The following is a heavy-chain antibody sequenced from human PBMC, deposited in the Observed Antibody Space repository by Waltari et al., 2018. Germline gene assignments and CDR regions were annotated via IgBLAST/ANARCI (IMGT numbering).Heavy chain of an antibody. V-gene: IGHV4-34*01. CDR2: INHSGST. D-gene: IGHD2-2*01. Sequence: QVQLQQWGAGLLKPSETLSLTCAVYGGSFSGYYWSWIRQPPGKGLEWIGEINHSGSTNYNPSLKSRVTISVDTSKNQFSLKLSSVTAADTAVYYCARLRARYCSSTSCLPWGQGTLVTVSS. CDR1: GGSFSGYY. CDR3: ARLRARYCSSTSCLP. J-gene: IGHJ5*02.